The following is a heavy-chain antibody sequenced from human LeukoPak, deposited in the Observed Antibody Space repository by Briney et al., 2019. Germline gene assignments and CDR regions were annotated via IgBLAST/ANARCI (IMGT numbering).Heavy chain of an antibody. Sequence: GGSLRLSCAASGFTFSSYAMHWVRQAPGKGLEYVSAISSNGGSTYYANSVKGRFTISRDNSKNTLYLQMGSLRAEDMAVYYCARDLLPSRGGVPAAIRNWFDPWGQGTLVTVSS. D-gene: IGHD2-2*02. J-gene: IGHJ5*02. CDR2: ISSNGGST. CDR3: ARDLLPSRGGVPAAIRNWFDP. V-gene: IGHV3-64*01. CDR1: GFTFSSYA.